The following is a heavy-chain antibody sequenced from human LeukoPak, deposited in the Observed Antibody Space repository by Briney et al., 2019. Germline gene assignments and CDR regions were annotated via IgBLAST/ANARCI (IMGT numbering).Heavy chain of an antibody. J-gene: IGHJ4*02. Sequence: SKTLSLTCSVSGGSISSSSHYWDWVRQPPGKGLEWIGNIYYSGNTHYNSSLRSRVSISVDTSKNQFSLKLTSVTAADTAVYYCARHWFSGSYYPRYDVWGQGTLVTVSS. CDR1: GGSISSSSHY. V-gene: IGHV4-39*01. D-gene: IGHD1-26*01. CDR2: IYYSGNT. CDR3: ARHWFSGSYYPRYDV.